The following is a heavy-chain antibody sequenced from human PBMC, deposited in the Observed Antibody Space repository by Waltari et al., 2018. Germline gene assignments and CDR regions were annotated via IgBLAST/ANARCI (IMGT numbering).Heavy chain of an antibody. D-gene: IGHD6-13*01. V-gene: IGHV4-39*01. CDR2: VYYSGST. Sequence: QLQLQESGPGLLKPSGTLSLTCTVPDDSISRGDYYWGWIRQSPGKGPEWIGSVYYSGSTSYNTSLKRRVTISVDTSKKQFSLKLSSVTAADTAVYYCARSLHIFRAAAGMFDYWGQGTLVTVSS. CDR3: ARSLHIFRAAAGMFDY. J-gene: IGHJ4*02. CDR1: DDSISRGDYY.